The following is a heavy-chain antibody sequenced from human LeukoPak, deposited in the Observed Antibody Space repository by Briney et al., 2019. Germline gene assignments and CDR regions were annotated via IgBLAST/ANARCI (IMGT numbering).Heavy chain of an antibody. D-gene: IGHD4-17*01. CDR2: ITIAGDT. J-gene: IGHJ2*01. CDR1: GFTFRMYD. V-gene: IGHV3-13*01. CDR3: ARTTVTTAPYWYVDL. Sequence: GGSLRLSCAASGFTFRMYDMHGVRQAAGKGLEWVSAITIAGDTYYPGSVKGRFTISRENAKNSLYLQMNSLRAGDTAVYYCARTTVTTAPYWYVDLWGRGTLVTVSS.